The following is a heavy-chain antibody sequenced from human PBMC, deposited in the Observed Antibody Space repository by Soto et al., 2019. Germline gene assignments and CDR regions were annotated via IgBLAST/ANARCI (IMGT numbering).Heavy chain of an antibody. V-gene: IGHV3-30*18. D-gene: IGHD5-18*01. Sequence: PVGSLRLSCAASGFTFSSYGMHWVRQAPGKGLEWVAVISYDGSNKYYADSVKGRFTISRDNSKNTLYLQMNSLRAEDTAVYYCAKDSLEYSYGCFDYWGQGTLVTVSS. CDR3: AKDSLEYSYGCFDY. CDR2: ISYDGSNK. CDR1: GFTFSSYG. J-gene: IGHJ4*02.